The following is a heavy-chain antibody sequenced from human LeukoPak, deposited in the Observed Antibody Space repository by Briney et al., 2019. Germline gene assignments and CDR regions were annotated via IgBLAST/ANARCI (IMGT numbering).Heavy chain of an antibody. D-gene: IGHD4-23*01. CDR3: ARATPGLLYGMDV. CDR2: INPSGGST. J-gene: IGHJ6*02. V-gene: IGHV1-46*01. Sequence: ASVKVSCKASGYTFTSYYMHWVRQAPGQGLEWMGIINPSGGSTGYAQKFQGRVTMTRDTSTSTVYMELSSLRSEDTAVYYCARATPGLLYGMDVWGQGTTVTVSS. CDR1: GYTFTSYY.